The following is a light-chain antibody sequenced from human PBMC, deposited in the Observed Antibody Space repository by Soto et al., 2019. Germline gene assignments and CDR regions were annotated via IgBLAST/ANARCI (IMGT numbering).Light chain of an antibody. CDR2: DAS. CDR1: QSINGW. Sequence: DIQMTQFPSTLSAFVGDRVIITCRASQSINGWLAWYQQKPGRAPKLLIYDASSLESGVPSRFSGSGSGTEFTLTISSLQPDDFATYYCQQYNSYLNTFGGGTKVEIK. V-gene: IGKV1-5*01. J-gene: IGKJ4*01. CDR3: QQYNSYLNT.